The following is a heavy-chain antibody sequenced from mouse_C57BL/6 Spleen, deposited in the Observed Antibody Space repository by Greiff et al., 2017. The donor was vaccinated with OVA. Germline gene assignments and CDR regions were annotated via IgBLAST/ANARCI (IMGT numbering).Heavy chain of an antibody. D-gene: IGHD4-1*01. Sequence: EVHLVESGGGLVKPGGSLKLSCAASGFTFSDYGMHWVRQAPEKGLEWVAYISSGSSTIYYADTVKGRFPISRDNAKNTLFLQMTSLRAEDTAMYYCARLGRDYFDYWGQGTTLTVSS. CDR2: ISSGSSTI. J-gene: IGHJ2*01. CDR1: GFTFSDYG. V-gene: IGHV5-17*01. CDR3: ARLGRDYFDY.